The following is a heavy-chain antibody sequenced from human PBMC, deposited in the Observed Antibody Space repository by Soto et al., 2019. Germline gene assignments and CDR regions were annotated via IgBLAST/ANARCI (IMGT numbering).Heavy chain of an antibody. J-gene: IGHJ4*02. CDR3: ARIYSSSSRDY. CDR2: VFSSGST. D-gene: IGHD6-6*01. CDR1: GVSMNNNY. Sequence: PSETLSLTCTVSGVSMNNNYWSWIRQPPGKGLEWIGYVFSSGSTNYNPSLKSRVTISVDTSKNQFSLKLSSVTAADTAVYYCARIYSSSSRDYWGQGTLVTVSS. V-gene: IGHV4-59*01.